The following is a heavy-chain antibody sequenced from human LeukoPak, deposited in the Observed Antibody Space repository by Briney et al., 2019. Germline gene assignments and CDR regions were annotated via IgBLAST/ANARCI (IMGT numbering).Heavy chain of an antibody. Sequence: GASVKVSCKASGYTFTGYYMHWVRQAPGQGLEWMGWINPNSGGTNYAQKFQGRVTMTRDTSISTAYMELSRLRSDDTAVYYCAILPDRDAGQLDYYYYYMDVWGKGTTVTVSS. D-gene: IGHD1-14*01. CDR3: AILPDRDAGQLDYYYYYMDV. V-gene: IGHV1-2*02. J-gene: IGHJ6*03. CDR1: GYTFTGYY. CDR2: INPNSGGT.